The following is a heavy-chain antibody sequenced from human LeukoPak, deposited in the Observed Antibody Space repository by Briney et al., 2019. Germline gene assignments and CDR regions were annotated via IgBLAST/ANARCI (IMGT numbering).Heavy chain of an antibody. V-gene: IGHV3-23*01. CDR1: GFTFSTNA. J-gene: IGHJ3*02. D-gene: IGHD6-19*01. CDR2: ISGSGAST. CDR3: AREYSSGWYDAFDI. Sequence: HPGGSLRLSCLTSGFTFSTNAMSWVRQAPGKGLEWISGISGSGASTYYADSVTGRFTISRDNSRNTLYLQMNSLRAEDTAVYYCAREYSSGWYDAFDIWGQGTMVTVSS.